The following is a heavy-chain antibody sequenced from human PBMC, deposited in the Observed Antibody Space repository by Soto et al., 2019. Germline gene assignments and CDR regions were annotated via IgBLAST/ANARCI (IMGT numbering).Heavy chain of an antibody. Sequence: GGSLRLCCAASGFTFSPYAMTWVRQAPGKGLEWVSSISGSGGNTNYADSVKGRFTVSRDDSKRTLSLQMNSLTEEDTAIYYCAKGLRRLLRTQYYYGLDVWGRGTTVTVS. CDR2: ISGSGGNT. D-gene: IGHD3-16*01. V-gene: IGHV3-23*01. CDR1: GFTFSPYA. J-gene: IGHJ6*02. CDR3: AKGLRRLLRTQYYYGLDV.